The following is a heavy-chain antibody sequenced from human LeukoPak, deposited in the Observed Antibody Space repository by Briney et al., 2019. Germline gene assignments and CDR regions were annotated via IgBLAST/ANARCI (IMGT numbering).Heavy chain of an antibody. CDR1: GFSFSDYW. J-gene: IGHJ4*02. V-gene: IGHV3-74*01. Sequence: GGSLRLSCAASGFSFSDYWMQWVRQAPGKGLVWISRITSDGSGANYADSVKGRFTISRDNAKNTLYLQMNSLRAEDTAVYYCARALKYYSGYDWGGDYWGQGTLVTVSS. CDR2: ITSDGSGA. D-gene: IGHD5-12*01. CDR3: ARALKYYSGYDWGGDY.